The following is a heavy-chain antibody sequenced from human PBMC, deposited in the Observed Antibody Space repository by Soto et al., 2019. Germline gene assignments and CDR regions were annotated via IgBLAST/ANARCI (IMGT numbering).Heavy chain of an antibody. CDR1: GFTFSSYA. V-gene: IGHV3-23*01. CDR2: ISGSGTGT. Sequence: EVQLLESGGGLVQPGGSLRLSCAASGFTFSSYAMNWVRQAPGKGLEWVSSISGSGTGTYYADPVKGRFTISRDNSKNTVYLQMNSLRADDTAIYYCAKGEGGNYAPFDYWGQGTLVTVSS. CDR3: AKGEGGNYAPFDY. J-gene: IGHJ4*02. D-gene: IGHD1-26*01.